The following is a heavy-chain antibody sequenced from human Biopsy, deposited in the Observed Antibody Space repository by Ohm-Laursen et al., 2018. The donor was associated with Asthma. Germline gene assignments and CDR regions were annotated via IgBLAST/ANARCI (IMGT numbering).Heavy chain of an antibody. CDR1: GGSISSGAYY. CDR3: ARRGGVRRYFDY. D-gene: IGHD3-16*01. CDR2: IYYIGST. J-gene: IGHJ4*02. Sequence: SQTLSLTWTVSGGSISSGAYYWSWVRQPPGKGLEWTGYIYYIGSTYYNPSPKSRVAISLDTSKNQFSLKLSSVTAADTAVYFCARRGGVRRYFDYWGQGTLVTVSS. V-gene: IGHV4-30-4*01.